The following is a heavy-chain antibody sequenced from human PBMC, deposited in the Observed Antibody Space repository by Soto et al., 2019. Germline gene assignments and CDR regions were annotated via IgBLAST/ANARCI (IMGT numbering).Heavy chain of an antibody. V-gene: IGHV3-30-3*01. CDR3: ARDPSSTTSRRLQFAS. J-gene: IGHJ4*02. D-gene: IGHD6-25*01. CDR1: GFTFSSYA. Sequence: QVQLVESGGGVVQPGRSLRLSCAASGFTFSSYAMHWVRQAPGKGLEWVAVISYDGSNKYYADSVKGRFTISRDNSKNTMYLQMNSLRTEDTAVYYCARDPSSTTSRRLQFASWGQGTLVTVSS. CDR2: ISYDGSNK.